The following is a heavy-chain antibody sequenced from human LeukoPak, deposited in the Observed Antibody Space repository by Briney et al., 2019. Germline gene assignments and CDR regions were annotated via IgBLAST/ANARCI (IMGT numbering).Heavy chain of an antibody. J-gene: IGHJ6*03. Sequence: SETLSLTCTVSDGSISSYYWSWIRLPPGKGLEYIGYVSYSGTTNYNPSLKSRLTISLGTSKNQISLRLSSVTAADTAAYYCARFRSAVAGTYNYYYLDVWGKGTTVTVSS. D-gene: IGHD6-19*01. CDR2: VSYSGTT. CDR3: ARFRSAVAGTYNYYYLDV. CDR1: DGSISSYY. V-gene: IGHV4-59*01.